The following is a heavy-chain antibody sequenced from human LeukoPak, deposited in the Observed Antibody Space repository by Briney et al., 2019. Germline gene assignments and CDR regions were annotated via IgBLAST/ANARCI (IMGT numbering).Heavy chain of an antibody. CDR3: AKYSSSWYALNYFDY. CDR2: ISGSGGST. D-gene: IGHD6-13*01. CDR1: GFTFSSYA. J-gene: IGHJ4*02. V-gene: IGHV3-23*01. Sequence: GGSLRLSCAASGFTFSSYAMSWVRQAPGKGLEWVSAISGSGGSTYYADSVKGRFTITRDNSKNTLYLQMNSLRAEDTAVYYCAKYSSSWYALNYFDYWGQGTLVTVSS.